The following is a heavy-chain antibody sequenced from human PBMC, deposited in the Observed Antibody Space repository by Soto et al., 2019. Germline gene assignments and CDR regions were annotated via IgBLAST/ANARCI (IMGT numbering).Heavy chain of an antibody. CDR3: ARATGADREDY. CDR1: GFTFSSYW. CDR2: MNEYGSER. J-gene: IGHJ4*02. Sequence: GGSRRLSCSASGFTFSSYWVSWLRQAPGKGLEWVASMNEYGSERYYVDSVKGRFTISRDNAKNSLYLQMNSLRAEDTAVYYWARATGADREDYWGQGTLVTVSS. D-gene: IGHD1-26*01. V-gene: IGHV3-7*04.